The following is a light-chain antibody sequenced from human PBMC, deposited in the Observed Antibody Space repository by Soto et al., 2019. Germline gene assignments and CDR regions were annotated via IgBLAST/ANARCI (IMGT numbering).Light chain of an antibody. CDR2: QVS. V-gene: IGLV2-14*01. CDR3: SSYTRSTTLG. CDR1: SSDVGGYNY. Sequence: QSALTQPASVSGSPGQSITISCTGTSSDVGGYNYVSWYQQHPGKAPKLMIFQVSNRPSGVSHRFSGSKSGNTASLTISGLQAEDEADYYCSSYTRSTTLGFGGGTKLTVL. J-gene: IGLJ2*01.